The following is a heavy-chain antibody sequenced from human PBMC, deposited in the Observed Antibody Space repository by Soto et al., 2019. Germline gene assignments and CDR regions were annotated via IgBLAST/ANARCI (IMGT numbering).Heavy chain of an antibody. CDR2: IYYSGST. CDR3: ARDHVNIPSRTHYYGMDV. V-gene: IGHV4-31*02. CDR1: GGSISSGGYY. Sequence: SDTLSLTCTVSGGSISSGGYYWSWIRQHPGKGLEWIGYIYYSGSTYYNPSLKSRVTISVDTSKNQFSLKLSSVTAADTAVYYCARDHVNIPSRTHYYGMDVWGQGTTVTVSS. J-gene: IGHJ6*02.